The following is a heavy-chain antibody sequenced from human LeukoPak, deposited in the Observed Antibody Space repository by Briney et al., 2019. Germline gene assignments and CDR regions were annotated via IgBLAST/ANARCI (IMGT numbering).Heavy chain of an antibody. D-gene: IGHD3-3*01. CDR1: GGTFSSYA. CDR2: IIPIFGTA. J-gene: IGHJ3*02. CDR3: ARVVRFLEWFSHDAFYI. V-gene: IGHV1-69*05. Sequence: GASVKVSCKASGGTFSSYAISWVRQAPGQGLEWMGGIIPIFGTANYAQKFQGRVTITTDESTSTAYMELSSLRSEDTAVYYCARVVRFLEWFSHDAFYIWGQGTMVTVSS.